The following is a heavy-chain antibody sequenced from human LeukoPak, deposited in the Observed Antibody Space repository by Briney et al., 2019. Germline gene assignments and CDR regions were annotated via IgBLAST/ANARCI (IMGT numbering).Heavy chain of an antibody. Sequence: GGSLRLSCAASGFTFSNYWMHWVRQAPGKGLVWVSRINSDGSSTASADSVKGRFTISRDNAKNTLYLRMNSLRAEDTAVYYCAKGGATVIDYWGQGTLVTVSS. CDR1: GFTFSNYW. D-gene: IGHD4-17*01. CDR3: AKGGATVIDY. CDR2: INSDGSST. V-gene: IGHV3-74*01. J-gene: IGHJ4*02.